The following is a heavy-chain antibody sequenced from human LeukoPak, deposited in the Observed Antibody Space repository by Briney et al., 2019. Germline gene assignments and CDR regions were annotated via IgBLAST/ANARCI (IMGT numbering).Heavy chain of an antibody. J-gene: IGHJ5*02. V-gene: IGHV3-21*01. CDR3: ARDQSSVAGTTYNWFDP. CDR2: ISGSSSYI. D-gene: IGHD6-19*01. CDR1: GFTFSNHG. Sequence: PGGSLRLSCAASGFTFSNHGMNWIRQAPGKGLEWVSSISGSSSYIYYADSVKGRFTISRANAKNSLYLQMNSLRAEDTAVYYCARDQSSVAGTTYNWFDPWGQGTLVTVSS.